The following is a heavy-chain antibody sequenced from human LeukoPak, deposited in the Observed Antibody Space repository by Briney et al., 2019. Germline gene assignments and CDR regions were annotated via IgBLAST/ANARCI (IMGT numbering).Heavy chain of an antibody. Sequence: GGSLRLSCAASGFTFSSYAMSWVRQAPGKGLEWVSAITGSDSTYYADSVKGRFTISRDKSKNTLYLQMKSLRAEDTAVYYCAKDLPDSRESLTGHWSDPWGQGTLVTVSS. J-gene: IGHJ5*02. CDR1: GFTFSSYA. CDR2: ITGSDST. D-gene: IGHD3-10*01. V-gene: IGHV3-23*01. CDR3: AKDLPDSRESLTGHWSDP.